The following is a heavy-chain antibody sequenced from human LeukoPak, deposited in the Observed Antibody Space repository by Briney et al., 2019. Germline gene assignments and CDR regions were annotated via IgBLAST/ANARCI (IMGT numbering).Heavy chain of an antibody. D-gene: IGHD3-9*01. CDR3: ARVRRLVPDY. V-gene: IGHV3-23*01. CDR2: VSDSGGST. J-gene: IGHJ4*02. CDR1: GFTFSSYG. Sequence: GGSLRLSCAASGFTFSSYGMSWVRQAPGKGLEWVSIVSDSGGSTYYADSVKGRFTISRDNSRNTLYLQMNSLRAEDTAVYYCARVRRLVPDYWGQGTLVTVSS.